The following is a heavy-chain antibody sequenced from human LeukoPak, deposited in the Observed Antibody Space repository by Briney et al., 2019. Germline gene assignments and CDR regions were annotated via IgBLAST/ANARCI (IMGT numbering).Heavy chain of an antibody. CDR3: ARDIDGGGYLTPFDY. J-gene: IGHJ4*02. V-gene: IGHV1-46*01. D-gene: IGHD3-22*01. CDR2: FNPRGGST. CDR1: GYIFSRYN. Sequence: VASVKVSCKPSGYIFSRYNIHWVRQAPGQGLEWMGTFNPRGGSTSYAQKFQGRVTLTGDTSTSTVCMEVSSLRSEDTAVYYCARDIDGGGYLTPFDYWGQGTLVTASS.